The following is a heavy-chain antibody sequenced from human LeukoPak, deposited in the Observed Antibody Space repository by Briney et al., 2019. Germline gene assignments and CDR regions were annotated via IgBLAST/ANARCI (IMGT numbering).Heavy chain of an antibody. J-gene: IGHJ5*02. CDR1: GFTFNSYE. V-gene: IGHV3-48*03. CDR3: AREEDPVVVVVTRGFDP. D-gene: IGHD2-15*01. CDR2: ISRSGTKI. Sequence: GSLRLSCAASGFTFNSYEMNWVRQAPGKGLEWVSYISRSGTKIYYADSVKGRFTISRDNAKNSLFLQMNSLRDEDTAVYYCAREEDPVVVVVTRGFDPWGQGTLVTVSS.